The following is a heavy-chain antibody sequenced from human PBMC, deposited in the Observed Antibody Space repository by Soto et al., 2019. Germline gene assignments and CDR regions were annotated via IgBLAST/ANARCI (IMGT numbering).Heavy chain of an antibody. J-gene: IGHJ3*02. CDR1: GFSLGTSGVG. CDR2: IYWDDDK. Sequence: QITLKESGPTLVKPTQTLTLTCTFSGFSLGTSGVGVGWIRQPPGKALEWLAVIYWDDDKRYSPTLKSRLTITKDTSKNQVVLTMTNMDPVDTATYYCAHRLGYYYGSGNYKGITFDIWGQGTMVTVSS. V-gene: IGHV2-5*02. D-gene: IGHD3-10*01. CDR3: AHRLGYYYGSGNYKGITFDI.